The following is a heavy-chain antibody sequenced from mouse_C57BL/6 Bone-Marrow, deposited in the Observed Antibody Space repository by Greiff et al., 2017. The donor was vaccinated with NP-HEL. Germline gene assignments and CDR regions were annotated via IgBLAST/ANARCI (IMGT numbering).Heavy chain of an antibody. Sequence: QVQLQQSGAELAKPGASVKLSCKASGYTFTSYWMHWVKQRPGQGLEWIGYINPSSGYTKYNQKFKDKATLTADKSSSTAYMQLSSLTYEDSAVYYCARRLITTVVAPYYYAMDYWGQGTSVTVSS. CDR2: INPSSGYT. V-gene: IGHV1-7*01. CDR1: GYTFTSYW. D-gene: IGHD1-1*01. J-gene: IGHJ4*01. CDR3: ARRLITTVVAPYYYAMDY.